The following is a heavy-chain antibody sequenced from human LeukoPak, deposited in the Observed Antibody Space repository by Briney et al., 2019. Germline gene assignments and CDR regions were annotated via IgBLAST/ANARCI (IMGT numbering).Heavy chain of an antibody. CDR2: INPSSGST. CDR3: ARVRGTVLLWFGELSMDV. D-gene: IGHD3-10*01. Sequence: GASVKVSCKASGYTFTSYYMHWVRQAPGQGLEWMGIINPSSGSTSYAQKFQGRVTMTRDTSTSTVYVELSSLRSEDTAVYYCARVRGTVLLWFGELSMDVWGQGTTVTVSS. V-gene: IGHV1-46*01. CDR1: GYTFTSYY. J-gene: IGHJ6*02.